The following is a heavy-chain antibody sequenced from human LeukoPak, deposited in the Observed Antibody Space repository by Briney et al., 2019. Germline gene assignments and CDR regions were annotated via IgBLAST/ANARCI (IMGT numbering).Heavy chain of an antibody. V-gene: IGHV3-53*05. J-gene: IGHJ4*02. D-gene: IGHD6-19*01. Sequence: SGGSLRLSCAASGFTVSSNYMSWVRQAPGKGLEWVSVIYSGGSTYYADSVKGRFTISRDNSKNTLYLQMNSLRAEDTAVYYCARVGGPFKNRGWYVDYWGQGTLVTVSS. CDR3: ARVGGPFKNRGWYVDY. CDR1: GFTVSSNY. CDR2: IYSGGST.